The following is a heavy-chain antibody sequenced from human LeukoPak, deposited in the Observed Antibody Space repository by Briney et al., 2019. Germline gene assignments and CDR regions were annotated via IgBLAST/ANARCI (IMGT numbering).Heavy chain of an antibody. CDR1: GGTFSSYA. D-gene: IGHD4-17*01. CDR2: IIPIFGTA. J-gene: IGHJ3*02. V-gene: IGHV1-69*13. Sequence: SVKVSCKASGGTFSSYAISWVRQAPGQGLEWMGGIIPIFGTANYAQKFQGRVTITADESTSTAYMELSSLRSEDTAVYYCARVTVKGPVGTSDAFDIWGQGTMVTVSS. CDR3: ARVTVKGPVGTSDAFDI.